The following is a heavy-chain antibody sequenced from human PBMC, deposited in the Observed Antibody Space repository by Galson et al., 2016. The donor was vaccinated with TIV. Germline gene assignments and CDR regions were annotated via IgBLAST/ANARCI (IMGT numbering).Heavy chain of an antibody. CDR1: GLSFSNSR. CDR3: ARAGHCSRTSCYGSMDV. D-gene: IGHD2-2*01. V-gene: IGHV3-48*04. J-gene: IGHJ6*02. Sequence: SLRLSCAASGLSFSNSRMSWVRQAPGKGLEWVSYISISSSTISYADSVKGRFTVSRDNAKNSLYLQMNSLRAEDTAVYYCARAGHCSRTSCYGSMDVWGQGTTVTVSS. CDR2: ISISSSTI.